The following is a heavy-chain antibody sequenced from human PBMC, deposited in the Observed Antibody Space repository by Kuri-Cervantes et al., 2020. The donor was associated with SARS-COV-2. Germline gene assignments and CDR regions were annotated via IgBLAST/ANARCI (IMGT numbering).Heavy chain of an antibody. CDR3: ATGVNHGGLTIFGVVIPPFDY. J-gene: IGHJ4*02. D-gene: IGHD3-3*01. V-gene: IGHV3-11*04. Sequence: GGSLRLSCAASGFTFSDYYMSWIRQAPGKGLEWVSYISSSGSTIYYADSVKGRFTISRDNVKNSLYLQMNSLRAEDTAVYYCATGVNHGGLTIFGVVIPPFDYWGQGTLVTVSS. CDR2: ISSSGSTI. CDR1: GFTFSDYY.